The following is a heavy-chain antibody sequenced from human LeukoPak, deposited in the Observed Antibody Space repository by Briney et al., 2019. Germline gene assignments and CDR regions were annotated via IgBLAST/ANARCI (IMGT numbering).Heavy chain of an antibody. V-gene: IGHV3-43*01. J-gene: IGHJ6*03. CDR1: GFTFDDYT. D-gene: IGHD3-16*01. CDR3: AKARTDYRRGEYMDV. Sequence: GGSLRLSCAASGFTFDDYTMHWVRQAPGKGLEWVSLISWDGGSTYYADSVKGRFTISRDNSKNSLYLQMNSLRTEDTALYYCAKARTDYRRGEYMDVWGKGTTVTVSS. CDR2: ISWDGGST.